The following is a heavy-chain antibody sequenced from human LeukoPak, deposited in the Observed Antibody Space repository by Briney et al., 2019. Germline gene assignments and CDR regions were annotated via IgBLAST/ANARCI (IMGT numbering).Heavy chain of an antibody. V-gene: IGHV3-9*01. D-gene: IGHD5-12*01. CDR1: GFTFDDYA. CDR2: ISWNSGSI. CDR3: AKDSGAYYYYYGMDV. Sequence: GGSLRLSCAASGFTFDDYAMHWVRQAPGKGLEWVSGISWNSGSIGYADSVKGRFTISRDNAKNSLYLQMNSLRAEDTALYYCAKDSGAYYYYYGMDVWGQGTTVTVSS. J-gene: IGHJ6*02.